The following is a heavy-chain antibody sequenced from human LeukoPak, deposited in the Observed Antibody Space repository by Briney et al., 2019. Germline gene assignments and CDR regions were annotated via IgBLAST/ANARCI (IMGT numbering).Heavy chain of an antibody. J-gene: IGHJ2*01. CDR3: ARDLGYCSSTSCYGQPRGGYFDL. D-gene: IGHD2-2*01. CDR2: IYYSGST. CDR1: GGSISSYY. Sequence: SETLSLTCTVSGGSISSYYWSWIRQPPGKGLEWIGYIYYSGSTNYNPSLKSRVTISVDTSKNQFSLKLSSVTAADTAVYYCARDLGYCSSTSCYGQPRGGYFDLWGRGTLVTVSS. V-gene: IGHV4-59*01.